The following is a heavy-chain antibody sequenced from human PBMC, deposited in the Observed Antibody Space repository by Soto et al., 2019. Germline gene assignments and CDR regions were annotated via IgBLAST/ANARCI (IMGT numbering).Heavy chain of an antibody. V-gene: IGHV4-30-4*01. D-gene: IGHD6-13*01. CDR2: IYYSGST. Sequence: QVQLQESGPGLVKPSQTLSLTCTVSGGSISSGDYYWSWIRQPPGKGLEWIGYIYYSGSTYYNPSLKRRVTISVDTSKNQFSLKLSSVTAADTAVYYCARDPTGYSSSWGGFDPWGQGTLVTVSS. CDR3: ARDPTGYSSSWGGFDP. CDR1: GGSISSGDYY. J-gene: IGHJ5*02.